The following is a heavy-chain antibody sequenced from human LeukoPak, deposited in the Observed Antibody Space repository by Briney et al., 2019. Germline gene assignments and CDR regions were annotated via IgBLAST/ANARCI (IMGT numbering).Heavy chain of an antibody. CDR3: AKDRGGSSQLGDAFDV. J-gene: IGHJ3*01. CDR1: GFSVSSSY. CDR2: MYSGGRT. Sequence: GGSLRLSCAASGFSVSSSYMSWVRQAPGKGLEWVSVMYSGGRTFYADSVKGRFTISRDNSKNTLYLQMNSLRTDDTALYYCAKDRGGSSQLGDAFDVWGQGTMVSVSS. D-gene: IGHD2-15*01. V-gene: IGHV3-53*05.